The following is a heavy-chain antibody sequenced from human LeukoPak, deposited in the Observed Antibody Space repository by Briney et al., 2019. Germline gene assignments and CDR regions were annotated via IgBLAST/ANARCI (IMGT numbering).Heavy chain of an antibody. CDR2: INTNTGNP. CDR1: GYTFTSYA. D-gene: IGHD3-10*01. CDR3: ARDRVLLWFGESYYFDY. V-gene: IGHV7-4-1*02. J-gene: IGHJ4*02. Sequence: ASVKVSCKASGYTFTSYAMNWVRQAPGQGLEWMGWINTNTGNPTYALGFTGRFVFSLDTSVSTAYLQISSLKAEDTAVYYCARDRVLLWFGESYYFDYWGQGTLVTVSS.